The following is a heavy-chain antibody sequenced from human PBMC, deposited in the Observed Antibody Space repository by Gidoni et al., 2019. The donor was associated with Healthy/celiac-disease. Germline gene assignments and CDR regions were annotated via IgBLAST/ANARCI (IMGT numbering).Heavy chain of an antibody. J-gene: IGHJ4*02. CDR1: GFTFSSYS. D-gene: IGHD2-8*01. CDR3: ARDLLMVYAISNDFDY. Sequence: EVQLVESGGGLVQPGGSLRLSCAASGFTFSSYSMNWVRQAPGKGLEWVSYISSSSSTIYYADSVKGRFTISRDNAKNSLYLQMNSLRAEDTAVYYCARDLLMVYAISNDFDYWGQGTLVTVSS. V-gene: IGHV3-48*01. CDR2: ISSSSSTI.